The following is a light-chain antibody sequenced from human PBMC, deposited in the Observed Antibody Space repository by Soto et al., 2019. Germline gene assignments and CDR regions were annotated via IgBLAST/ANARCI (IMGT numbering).Light chain of an antibody. CDR1: SSDVGSYNR. J-gene: IGLJ2*01. CDR2: EVS. V-gene: IGLV2-18*02. Sequence: QSALTQPPSVSGSPGQSVTISCTGTSSDVGSYNRVSWYQQPPGTAPKLMIYEVSNRPSGVPDRFSGSKSGNTASLTISGLQAEDEADYYCSSYTSSSTLVFGGGTQLT. CDR3: SSYTSSSTLV.